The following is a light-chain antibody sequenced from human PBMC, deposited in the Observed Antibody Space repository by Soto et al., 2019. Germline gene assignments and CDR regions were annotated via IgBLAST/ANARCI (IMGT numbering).Light chain of an antibody. J-gene: IGKJ2*01. CDR2: AAS. V-gene: IGKV1-39*01. CDR3: QQSYSTPPS. CDR1: QTISSY. Sequence: DIQMTQSPSSLSASVGDRVTITGRASQTISSYLNWYQQKPRKAPKLLIYAASSLQRGVPSRFSGSGSGTDFTLTSSSLQPEDFATYYCQQSYSTPPSFGQRTKLKIK.